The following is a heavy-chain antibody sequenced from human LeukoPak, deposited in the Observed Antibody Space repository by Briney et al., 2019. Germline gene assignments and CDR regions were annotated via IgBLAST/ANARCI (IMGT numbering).Heavy chain of an antibody. CDR3: ATYSPYYYDSSGYYYFDY. CDR1: GGTFSSYA. D-gene: IGHD3-22*01. CDR2: IIPIFGTA. V-gene: IGHV1-69*13. Sequence: SVKVSCKASGGTFSSYAISWVRQAPGQGLEWMGGIIPIFGTANYAQKFQGRVTITADESTSTAYMELSSLRSEDTAVYYCATYSPYYYDSSGYYYFDYWGQGTLVTVSP. J-gene: IGHJ4*02.